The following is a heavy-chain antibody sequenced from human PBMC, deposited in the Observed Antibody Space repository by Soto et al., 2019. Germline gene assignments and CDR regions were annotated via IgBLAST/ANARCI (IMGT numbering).Heavy chain of an antibody. Sequence: EVQLVETGGGLIQPGGSLRLSCAASGFTVSSNYMSWVRQAPGKGLEWVSVIYSGGSTYYADSVKGRFTISRDNSKNALYLQMNSLRAEDTAVYYCAIAWGSGRFEYFQPCGQGTLVTVSA. J-gene: IGHJ1*01. CDR3: AIAWGSGRFEYFQP. CDR2: IYSGGST. CDR1: GFTVSSNY. D-gene: IGHD2-15*01. V-gene: IGHV3-53*02.